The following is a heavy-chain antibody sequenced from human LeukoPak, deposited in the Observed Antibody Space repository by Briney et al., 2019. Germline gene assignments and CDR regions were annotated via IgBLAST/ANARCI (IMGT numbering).Heavy chain of an antibody. V-gene: IGHV3-48*01. CDR3: ARGNYYDSRGYCTY. J-gene: IGHJ4*02. CDR2: ISSSSTTI. D-gene: IGHD3-22*01. Sequence: GGSLRLSCAASGFTFSTYSMNWVRQAPGEGLEWVSYISSSSTTIYYADSVKGRFTISRDNAKNSLYLQMNSLRVEDTAVYYCARGNYYDSRGYCTYWGQGTLVTVSS. CDR1: GFTFSTYS.